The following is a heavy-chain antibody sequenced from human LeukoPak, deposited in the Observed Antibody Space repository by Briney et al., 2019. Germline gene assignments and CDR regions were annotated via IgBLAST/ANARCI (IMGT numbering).Heavy chain of an antibody. CDR1: GFAFSSYA. V-gene: IGHV3-48*01. CDR2: ITGDSNTI. D-gene: IGHD2-15*01. J-gene: IGHJ4*02. CDR3: ARDRMGGSFDY. Sequence: GGSLRLSCVASGFAFSSYAMNWVRQAPGKGLEWVSFITGDSNTIYYADSMKGRFTVSRDNAENSLYLQMNSLSAEDTAVYYCARDRMGGSFDYWGQGTLVTVSS.